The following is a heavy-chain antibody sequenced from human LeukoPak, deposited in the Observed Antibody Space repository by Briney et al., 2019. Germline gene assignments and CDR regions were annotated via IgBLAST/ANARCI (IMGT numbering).Heavy chain of an antibody. D-gene: IGHD2-2*01. J-gene: IGHJ5*02. V-gene: IGHV4-34*01. CDR3: ASTRVVVVPAAMHRFDP. CDR1: GGSFSGYY. CDR2: INHSGST. Sequence: PSDTLSLTCAVYGGSFSGYYWSWIRQPPGKGLEWIGEINHSGSTNYNPSLKSRVTISVDTSKNQFSLKLSSVTAADTAVYYCASTRVVVVPAAMHRFDPWGQGTLVTVSS.